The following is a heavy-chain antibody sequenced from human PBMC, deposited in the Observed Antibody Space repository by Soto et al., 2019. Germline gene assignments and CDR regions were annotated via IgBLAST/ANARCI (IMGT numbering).Heavy chain of an antibody. CDR3: ARGLYDFWSGYYIPPYNWFDP. D-gene: IGHD3-3*01. Sequence: PGGSLRLSCAASGFTFSSYWMSWVRQAPGKGLEWVANIKQDGSEKYYVDSVKGRFTISRDNAKNSLYLQMNSLRAEDTAVYYCARGLYDFWSGYYIPPYNWFDPWGQGT. V-gene: IGHV3-7*04. CDR1: GFTFSSYW. J-gene: IGHJ5*02. CDR2: IKQDGSEK.